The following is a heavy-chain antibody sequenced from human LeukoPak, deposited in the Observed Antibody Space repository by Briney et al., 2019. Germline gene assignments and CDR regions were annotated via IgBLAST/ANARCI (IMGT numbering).Heavy chain of an antibody. CDR3: GRGYGIGY. CDR1: GFTFSSYW. D-gene: IGHD6-25*01. CDR2: INTAGNST. V-gene: IGHV3-74*01. Sequence: GGSLRLSCAASGFTFSSYWMHWVRQAPGKGLVWVSRINTAGNSTTYADSVKGRFTISRDNAKNTLYLQMNSLRAEDTALHYCGRGYGIGYWGQGTLVTVSS. J-gene: IGHJ4*02.